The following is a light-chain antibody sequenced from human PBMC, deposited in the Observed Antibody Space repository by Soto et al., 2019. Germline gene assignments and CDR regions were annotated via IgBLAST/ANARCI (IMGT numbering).Light chain of an antibody. CDR1: QSVSSSY. V-gene: IGKV3-20*01. CDR3: HQYGGTPPWT. Sequence: EIVLTQSPGTLSLSPGERATLSCRASQSVSSSYLAWYQQKPGQAPRLLIYGASRRATGIPDRISGSGSGADFTLTISRLEPEDFAVYYCHQYGGTPPWTFGQGTNVEIK. CDR2: GAS. J-gene: IGKJ1*01.